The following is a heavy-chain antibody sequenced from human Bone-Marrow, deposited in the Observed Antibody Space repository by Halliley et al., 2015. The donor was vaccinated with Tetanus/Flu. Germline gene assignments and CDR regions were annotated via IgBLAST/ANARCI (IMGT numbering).Heavy chain of an antibody. CDR2: TDFGGNT. V-gene: IGHV3-53*01. J-gene: IGHJ3*02. CDR3: ARNKASSWADALDI. Sequence: VSVTDFGGNTKYAESVEGRFTVSRDKSKNTLYLQMNSLRGDDTAVYYCARNKASSWADALDIWGQGTMVTVSS. D-gene: IGHD6-13*01.